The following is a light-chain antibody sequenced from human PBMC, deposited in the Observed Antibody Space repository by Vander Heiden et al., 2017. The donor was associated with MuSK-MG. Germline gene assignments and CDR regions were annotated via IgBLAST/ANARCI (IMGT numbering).Light chain of an antibody. Sequence: EIVLTQSPGTLSLSQGERATLSCRASQSVSSSYLAWYQQKPGQAPRLLIYGASSRATGIPDRFSGSGSGTDFTLTNSRLEPEDFAVYYCQQYGSSQTWTFGQGTKVEIK. CDR2: GAS. CDR3: QQYGSSQTWT. J-gene: IGKJ1*01. CDR1: QSVSSSY. V-gene: IGKV3-20*01.